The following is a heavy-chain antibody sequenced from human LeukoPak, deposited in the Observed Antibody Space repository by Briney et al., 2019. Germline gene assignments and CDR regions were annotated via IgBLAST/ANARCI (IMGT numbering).Heavy chain of an antibody. D-gene: IGHD6-19*01. CDR1: GFTFSSYW. Sequence: GGSLRLSCAASGFTFSSYWMHWVRQAPGKGLVWVSRINSDGSGTSSADSVKGRFTISRDNAKNTLYLQMNSLRAEDTAVYYCARRIAVAGTVDYWGQGTLVTVSS. CDR3: ARRIAVAGTVDY. V-gene: IGHV3-74*01. CDR2: INSDGSGT. J-gene: IGHJ4*02.